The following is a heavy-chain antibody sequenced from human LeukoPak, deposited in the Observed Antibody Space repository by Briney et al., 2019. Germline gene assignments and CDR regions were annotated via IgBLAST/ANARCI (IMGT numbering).Heavy chain of an antibody. J-gene: IGHJ3*02. CDR1: GYTFTDCY. V-gene: IGHV1-2*02. D-gene: IGHD5-12*01. Sequence: GASVKVSCKASGYTFTDCYIHWVRQAPGQGLEWMGWINPNSGATNYPQKFQGRGTMTRDRSISTAYMELNRLRSDDTTIYYCATGSGYDYLAIDIWGQGTVVTVSS. CDR3: ATGSGYDYLAIDI. CDR2: INPNSGAT.